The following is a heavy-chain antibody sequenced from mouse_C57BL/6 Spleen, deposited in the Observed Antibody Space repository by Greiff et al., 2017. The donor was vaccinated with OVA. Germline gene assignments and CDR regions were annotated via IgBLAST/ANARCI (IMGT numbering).Heavy chain of an antibody. CDR3: ARVGGYDEGDFDY. CDR1: GYTFTDYY. Sequence: EVQLQQSGPELVKPGASVKISCKASGYTFTDYYMNWVKQSHGKSLEWIGDINPNNGGTSYNQKFKGKATLTVDKSSSTAYMELRSLTSEDSAVYYCARVGGYDEGDFDYWGQGTTLTVSS. V-gene: IGHV1-26*01. J-gene: IGHJ2*01. D-gene: IGHD2-2*01. CDR2: INPNNGGT.